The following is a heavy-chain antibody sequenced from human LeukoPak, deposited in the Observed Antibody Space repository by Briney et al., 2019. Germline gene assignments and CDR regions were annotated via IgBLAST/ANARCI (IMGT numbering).Heavy chain of an antibody. CDR3: ARYCDTTSCYRY. Sequence: GESLKISCKGSGYSFTSYWIGWVRQMPGKGLEWMGIIYPSDSDTIYNPSFQGQVTISVDKSTNTAYLQWSSLKASDTAMYFCARYCDTTSCYRYWGQGTLVTVSS. CDR2: IYPSDSDT. J-gene: IGHJ4*02. V-gene: IGHV5-51*01. CDR1: GYSFTSYW. D-gene: IGHD2-2*01.